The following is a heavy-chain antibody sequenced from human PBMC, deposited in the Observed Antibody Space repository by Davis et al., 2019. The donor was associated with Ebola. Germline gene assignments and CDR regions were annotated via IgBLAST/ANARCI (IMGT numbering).Heavy chain of an antibody. D-gene: IGHD6-13*01. CDR2: IYPGDSDT. CDR1: GYSFTSYW. Sequence: PGGSLRLSCKCSGYSFTSYWVGWVRQMPGKGLEWMGIIYPGDSDTRYSPSFQGQVTISADKSISTAYLQWSSLKASDTAMYYCASPGYSSSPFDYWGQGTLVTVSS. CDR3: ASPGYSSSPFDY. V-gene: IGHV5-51*01. J-gene: IGHJ4*02.